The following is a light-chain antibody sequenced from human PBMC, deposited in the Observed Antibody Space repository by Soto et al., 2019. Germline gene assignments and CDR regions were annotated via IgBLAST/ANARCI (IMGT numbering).Light chain of an antibody. V-gene: IGKV3-20*01. J-gene: IGKJ1*01. Sequence: EIVLTQSPGILSLSPAARATLSCRASQTVAYTSVAWYQPRPGQAPRLLIYGTSTRATGTPDRFIGSGSGTAFTLTISSLEPEDFAVYYCQPYFTTPRTFGQGTKVE. CDR1: QTVAYTS. CDR2: GTS. CDR3: QPYFTTPRT.